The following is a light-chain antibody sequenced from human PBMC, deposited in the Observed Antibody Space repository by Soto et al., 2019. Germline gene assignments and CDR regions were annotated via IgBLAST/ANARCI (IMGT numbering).Light chain of an antibody. V-gene: IGKV1-33*01. CDR1: QDINKS. CDR3: LQYDYLIYT. CDR2: EAS. J-gene: IGKJ2*01. Sequence: DIQMTQSPSSLSASVGDRVTITCQASQDINKSVNWYQQKGGKAPKLLIYEASNLETGVPSRFSGGGSGTDFTFTITSLQPEDVATYYCLQYDYLIYTFGQGTKLEIK.